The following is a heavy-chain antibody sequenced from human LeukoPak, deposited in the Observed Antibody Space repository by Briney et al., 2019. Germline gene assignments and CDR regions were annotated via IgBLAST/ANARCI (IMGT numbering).Heavy chain of an antibody. Sequence: ASVKVSCKASGYTFSGFLMHWVRQAPGQGLEWMGRINPNSGGTNYAQKFQGWVTMTRDTSISTAYMELSRLRSDDTAVYYCARDGDSSGWFSWFDPWGQGTLVTVSS. CDR1: GYTFSGFL. J-gene: IGHJ5*02. CDR2: INPNSGGT. CDR3: ARDGDSSGWFSWFDP. V-gene: IGHV1-2*04. D-gene: IGHD6-19*01.